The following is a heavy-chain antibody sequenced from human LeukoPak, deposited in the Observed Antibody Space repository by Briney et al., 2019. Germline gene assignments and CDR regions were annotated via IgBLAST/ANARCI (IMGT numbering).Heavy chain of an antibody. J-gene: IGHJ1*01. D-gene: IGHD4-23*01. CDR3: ARGSSSTVVAAEYFQH. CDR1: GGSISSYY. Sequence: PSETLSLTCTVSGGSISSYYWSWIRQPPGKGLEWIGYIYYSGSTNYNPSLKSRVTISVDTSKNQFSLKLSSVTAADTPVYYCARGSSSTVVAAEYFQHWGQGTLVTVSS. V-gene: IGHV4-59*01. CDR2: IYYSGST.